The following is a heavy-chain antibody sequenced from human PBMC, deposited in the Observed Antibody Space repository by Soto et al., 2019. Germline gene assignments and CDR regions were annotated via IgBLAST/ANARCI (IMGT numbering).Heavy chain of an antibody. V-gene: IGHV1-2*02. CDR1: GYTFTAYY. J-gene: IGHJ4*02. Sequence: ASVKVSCKASGYTFTAYYVHWVRQAPGQGLEWMGWINPNNGGTYYAQKFQGRVTMTSDTSISTAYMELSRLRSDDTAVYYCATSLTMARGLGYWGQGTLVTVSS. CDR2: INPNNGGT. CDR3: ATSLTMARGLGY. D-gene: IGHD3-10*01.